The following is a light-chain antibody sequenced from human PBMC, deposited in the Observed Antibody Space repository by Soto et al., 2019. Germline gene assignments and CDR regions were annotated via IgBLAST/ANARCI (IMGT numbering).Light chain of an antibody. V-gene: IGKV3-20*01. CDR1: RSVRSTS. CDR2: GAS. Sequence: DIVLPQSPGTLSLSPGARSTLSCRASRSVRSTSLACYQQKPGQAPRLLIYGASSRATGIPDRFSGGGSGTDFTLTIRRLEPEDFAVYYCQNHGSSPPITVGQGTRLENK. J-gene: IGKJ5*01. CDR3: QNHGSSPPIT.